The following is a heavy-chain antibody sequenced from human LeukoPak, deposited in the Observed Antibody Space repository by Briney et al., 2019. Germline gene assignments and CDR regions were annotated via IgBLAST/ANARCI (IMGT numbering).Heavy chain of an antibody. CDR1: GFTFDDYA. Sequence: SLRLSCAASGFTFDDYAMHWVRRAPGKGLEWVSAISWNSGSIGYADSVKGRFTISRDNAKNSLYLQMNSLRAEDMALYYCAKDSRRDYGDYGGWFDPWGQGTLVTVSS. D-gene: IGHD4-17*01. V-gene: IGHV3-9*03. J-gene: IGHJ5*02. CDR2: ISWNSGSI. CDR3: AKDSRRDYGDYGGWFDP.